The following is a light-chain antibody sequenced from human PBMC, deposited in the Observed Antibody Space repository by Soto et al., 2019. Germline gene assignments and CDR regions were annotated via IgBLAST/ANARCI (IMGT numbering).Light chain of an antibody. CDR2: DAS. J-gene: IGKJ4*01. CDR3: QQYDNLPLT. Sequence: DIQMTQSPSSLSASVGDRVTITCQASQDISNYLNWYQQKPRKAPKLLIYDASNLETGVPSRFSGSGSGTVFTFTISSLQPEDIATYYCQQYDNLPLTFGGGTKVEIK. CDR1: QDISNY. V-gene: IGKV1-33*01.